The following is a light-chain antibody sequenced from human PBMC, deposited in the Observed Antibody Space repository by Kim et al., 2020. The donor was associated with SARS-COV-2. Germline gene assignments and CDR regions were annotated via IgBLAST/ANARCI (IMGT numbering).Light chain of an antibody. V-gene: IGLV2-8*01. J-gene: IGLJ1*01. CDR2: EVN. Sequence: QSALTQPPSASGSPGQSVTISCTGTSNDVGSFNFVSWYQQHPGKAPKLLIYEVNKRPSGVPDRFSGSKSGNTASLTVSGLQAEDEADYYCNSYGGDNNFVFGSGTKVTDL. CDR3: NSYGGDNNFV. CDR1: SNDVGSFNF.